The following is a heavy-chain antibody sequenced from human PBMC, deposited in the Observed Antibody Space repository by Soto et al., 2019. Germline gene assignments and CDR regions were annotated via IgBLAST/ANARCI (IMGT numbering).Heavy chain of an antibody. CDR1: GGSISSGGYY. CDR3: ARTYGDYPIDY. D-gene: IGHD4-17*01. V-gene: IGHV4-31*03. Sequence: PSETLSLTCTVSGGSISSGGYYWSWIRQHPGKGLEWIGYIYYSGSTYYNPSLKSRVTISVDTSKNQFSLKLSSVTAADTAVYYCARTYGDYPIDYWGQGTLVTVSS. J-gene: IGHJ4*02. CDR2: IYYSGST.